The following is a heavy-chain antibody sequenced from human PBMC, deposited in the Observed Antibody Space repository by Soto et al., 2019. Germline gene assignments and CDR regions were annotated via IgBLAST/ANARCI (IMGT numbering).Heavy chain of an antibody. V-gene: IGHV1-8*01. D-gene: IGHD2-15*01. CDR2: MNPNSGNT. J-gene: IGHJ6*02. CDR3: ASGQAFVVGAYGMDV. Sequence: QVQLVQSGAEVKKPGASVKVSCKASGYTFTSYDINWVRQATGQGLEWMGWMNPNSGNTGYAQKVQGRVTMTRNTSIGTAYMELGSLRSEDTAVYYCASGQAFVVGAYGMDVWGQGTTVTVSS. CDR1: GYTFTSYD.